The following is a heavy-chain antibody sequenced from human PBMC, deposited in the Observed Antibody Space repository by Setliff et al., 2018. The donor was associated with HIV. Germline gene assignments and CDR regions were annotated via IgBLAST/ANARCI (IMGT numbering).Heavy chain of an antibody. CDR3: ARIPTNITPNGFDI. CDR1: GDSISSGSYY. Sequence: PSETLSLTCTVSGDSISSGSYYWSWIRQPAGKGLHWIGRIYTSGSTNYNPPLKSRVTISLDTSKNQFSLKLSSVTAADTAVYYCARIPTNITPNGFDIWGQGTMVTVSS. V-gene: IGHV4-61*02. CDR2: IYTSGST. D-gene: IGHD1-1*01. J-gene: IGHJ3*02.